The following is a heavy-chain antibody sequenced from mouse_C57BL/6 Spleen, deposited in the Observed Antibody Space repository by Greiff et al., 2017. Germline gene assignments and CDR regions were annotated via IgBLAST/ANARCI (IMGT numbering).Heavy chain of an antibody. D-gene: IGHD3-1*01. J-gene: IGHJ2*01. CDR2: IYPGDGDT. V-gene: IGHV1-82*01. Sequence: QVQLQQSGPELVKPGASVKISCKASGYAFSSSWMNWVKQRPGKGLEWIGRIYPGDGDTNYNGKFKGKATLTADKSSSTAYMQLSSRTSEDSAVYFWASKGYGYFDYWGQGTTLTVSS. CDR3: ASKGYGYFDY. CDR1: GYAFSSSW.